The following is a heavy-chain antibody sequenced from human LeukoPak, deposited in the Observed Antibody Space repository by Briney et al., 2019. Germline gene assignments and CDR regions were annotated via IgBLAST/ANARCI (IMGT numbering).Heavy chain of an antibody. V-gene: IGHV4-34*01. J-gene: IGHJ4*02. CDR3: ARRPMVRGPLDY. CDR1: GGSFSGYY. Sequence: SETLSLTCAVYGGSFSGYYWSWIRQPPGKGLEWIGEINHSGSTNYNPSLKSRVTISVDTSKNQFYLKLSSVTAADTAVYYCARRPMVRGPLDYWGQGTLVTVSS. CDR2: INHSGST. D-gene: IGHD3-10*01.